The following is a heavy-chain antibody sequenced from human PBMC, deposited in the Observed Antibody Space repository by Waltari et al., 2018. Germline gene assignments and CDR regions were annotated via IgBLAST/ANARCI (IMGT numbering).Heavy chain of an antibody. CDR3: ATLRSSSWRGWFDP. D-gene: IGHD6-13*01. CDR2: FDPEDGET. V-gene: IGHV1-24*01. Sequence: QVQLVQSGAEVKKPGASVKVSCKVSGYTLNELSMHGGRQSPGKGLEWMGGFDPEDGETIYAQKFQGRVTMTEDTSTDTAYMELSSLRSEDTAVYYCATLRSSSWRGWFDPWGQGTLVTVSS. J-gene: IGHJ5*02. CDR1: GYTLNELS.